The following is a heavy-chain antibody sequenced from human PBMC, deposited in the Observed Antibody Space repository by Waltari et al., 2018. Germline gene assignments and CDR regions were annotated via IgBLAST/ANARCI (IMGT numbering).Heavy chain of an antibody. J-gene: IGHJ4*02. CDR1: EYSVSTGFY. Sequence: QVQLQESGPRLVKPSETLSLTCTVSEYSVSTGFYWGWVRQSPGKGLGWIGSIYHLGNTRYNPPLSSRVAVSMDMSKNQFSRRLTSVTAADTAVYYCARHRLDRGDSFDFWGQGALVTVSS. CDR3: ARHRLDRGDSFDF. V-gene: IGHV4-38-2*02. D-gene: IGHD3-22*01. CDR2: IYHLGNT.